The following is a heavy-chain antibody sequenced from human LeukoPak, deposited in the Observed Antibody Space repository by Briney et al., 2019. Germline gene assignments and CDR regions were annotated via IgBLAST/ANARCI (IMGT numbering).Heavy chain of an antibody. Sequence: GGSLRLSCAASGFTFSSYSMNWVRQAPGKGLKWISYISTSSRTIYYADSVKGRFTISRDNAKNSLYLQMNSLRAEDTAMYYCARNYYGDYFFDYWGQGTLVTVSS. D-gene: IGHD3-10*01. J-gene: IGHJ4*02. V-gene: IGHV3-48*01. CDR2: ISTSSRTI. CDR1: GFTFSSYS. CDR3: ARNYYGDYFFDY.